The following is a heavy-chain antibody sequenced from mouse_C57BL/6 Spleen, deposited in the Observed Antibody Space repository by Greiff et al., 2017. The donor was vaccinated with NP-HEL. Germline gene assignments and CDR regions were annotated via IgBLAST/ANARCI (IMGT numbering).Heavy chain of an antibody. J-gene: IGHJ4*01. Sequence: VQLQQSGPELVKPGASVKISCKASGYTFTDYYMNWVKQSHGKSLEWIGDINPNNGGTSYNQKFKGKATLTVDKSSSTAYMELRSLTSEDSAVYYCARRGDEAMDYWGQGTSVTVSS. CDR2: INPNNGGT. CDR3: ARRGDEAMDY. CDR1: GYTFTDYY. V-gene: IGHV1-26*01. D-gene: IGHD3-3*01.